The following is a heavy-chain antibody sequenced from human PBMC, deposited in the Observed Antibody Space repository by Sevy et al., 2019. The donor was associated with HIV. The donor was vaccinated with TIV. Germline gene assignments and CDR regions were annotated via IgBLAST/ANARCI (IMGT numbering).Heavy chain of an antibody. CDR3: AREGSSGNQSFDY. J-gene: IGHJ4*02. CDR2: IDYSGST. Sequence: SETLSLTCTVSGGSISSGGYYWSWIRQHPGKGLEWIGHIDYSGSTYYNPSLKSRVTISVDTSKNQFSLKLSSVTVADTAVYYCAREGSSGNQSFDYWGQGTLVTVSS. D-gene: IGHD3-22*01. CDR1: GGSISSGGYY. V-gene: IGHV4-31*03.